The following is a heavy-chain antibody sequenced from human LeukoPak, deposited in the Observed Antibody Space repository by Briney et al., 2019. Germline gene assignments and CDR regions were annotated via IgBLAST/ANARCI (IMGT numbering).Heavy chain of an antibody. Sequence: SETLSLTCTVSGASISSSSYYCGWFRQPPGKGLEWIGSIYYSGTTYYNPSLKSRVTISVDTSKNQFSLKLSSVTAADTAVYYCARLADNCSSTSCSYYFDYWGQGTLVTVSS. CDR2: IYYSGTT. D-gene: IGHD2-2*01. V-gene: IGHV4-39*01. J-gene: IGHJ4*02. CDR1: GASISSSSYY. CDR3: ARLADNCSSTSCSYYFDY.